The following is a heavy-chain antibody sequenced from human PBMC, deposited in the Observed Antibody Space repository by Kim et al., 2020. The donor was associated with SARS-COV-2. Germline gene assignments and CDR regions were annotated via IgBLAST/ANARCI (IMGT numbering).Heavy chain of an antibody. CDR3: ARAGGHCSHANCYYAFD. D-gene: IGHD2-15*01. Sequence: GGSLRLSCAASGFTFSGFSIHWVRRTPGKGLEWVAVISSDGNHKYYAESVKGRFTVSRDNSKNTLLLQMNSLRVDDTALYYCARAGGHCSHANCYYAFD. J-gene: IGHJ3*01. CDR1: GFTFSGFS. CDR2: ISSDGNHK. V-gene: IGHV3-30*04.